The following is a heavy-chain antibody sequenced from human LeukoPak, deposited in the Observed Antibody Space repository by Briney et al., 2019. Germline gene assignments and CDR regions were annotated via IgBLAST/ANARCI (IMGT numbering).Heavy chain of an antibody. CDR2: INSDGGGA. CDR1: GITFGNNW. Sequence: GGSLRLSCAASGITFGNNWMQWVRQGPGKGLVWISRINSDGGGAIYADSVKGRFTVSRDNAKNTLYLQMNSLRAEDTAVYYCARDVPHNWFDTWGQGTPVTVSS. J-gene: IGHJ5*02. V-gene: IGHV3-74*01. CDR3: ARDVPHNWFDT.